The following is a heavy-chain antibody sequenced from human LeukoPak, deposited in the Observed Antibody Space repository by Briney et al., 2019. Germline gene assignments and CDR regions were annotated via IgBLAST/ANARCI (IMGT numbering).Heavy chain of an antibody. Sequence: GGSLRLSCRTSGFNFGDYAMSWVRQAPGKGLEWVSVIYSGGSTYYADSVKGRFTISRDNSKNTLYLQMNSLRAEDTAVYYCARGRSSWNDGSFDYWGQGTLVTVSS. CDR2: IYSGGST. CDR3: ARGRSSWNDGSFDY. CDR1: GFNFGDYA. V-gene: IGHV3-53*01. J-gene: IGHJ4*02. D-gene: IGHD1-1*01.